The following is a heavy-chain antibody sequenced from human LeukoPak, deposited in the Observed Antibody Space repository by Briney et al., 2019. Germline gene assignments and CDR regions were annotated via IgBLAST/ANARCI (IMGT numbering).Heavy chain of an antibody. J-gene: IGHJ4*02. CDR2: TYPGDSDT. D-gene: IGHD6-19*01. CDR1: GYSFTSQW. CDR3: ARHVAVAGTGTLGY. V-gene: IGHV5-51*01. Sequence: GESLRISCKASGYSFTSQWIGWVRQMPGKGLEWMGITYPGDSDTRYSPSFQGQVTISADKSISTAYLQWSSLKASDTAMYYCARHVAVAGTGTLGYWGQGTLVTVSS.